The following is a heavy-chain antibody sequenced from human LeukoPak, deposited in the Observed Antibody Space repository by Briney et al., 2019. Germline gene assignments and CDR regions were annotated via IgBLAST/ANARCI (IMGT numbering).Heavy chain of an antibody. J-gene: IGHJ4*02. D-gene: IGHD6-13*01. Sequence: SVKVSRKASGGTFSSYAISWVRQAPGQGLEWMGGIIPIFGTANYAQKFQGRVTITTDESTSTAYMELSSLRSEDTAVYYCARESVRIAAAERGYFDYWGQGTLVTVSS. CDR1: GGTFSSYA. V-gene: IGHV1-69*05. CDR3: ARESVRIAAAERGYFDY. CDR2: IIPIFGTA.